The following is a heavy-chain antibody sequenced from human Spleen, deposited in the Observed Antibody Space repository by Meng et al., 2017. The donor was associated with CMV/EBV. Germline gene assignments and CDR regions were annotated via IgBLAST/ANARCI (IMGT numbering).Heavy chain of an antibody. J-gene: IGHJ4*02. CDR3: AAAPDYYDSRAVLDY. CDR1: GFTFSNSA. D-gene: IGHD3-22*01. V-gene: IGHV1-58*01. Sequence: SVKVSCKASGFTFSNSAVQWVRQARGQRPEWIGWIVVGSGVTDFAQNFQERVTITWDMSTTTAYMELSSLRSEDTAVYYCAAAPDYYDSRAVLDYWGQGTLVTVSS. CDR2: IVVGSGVT.